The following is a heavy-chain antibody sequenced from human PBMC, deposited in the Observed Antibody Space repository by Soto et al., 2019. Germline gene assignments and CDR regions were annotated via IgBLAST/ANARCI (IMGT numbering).Heavy chain of an antibody. J-gene: IGHJ6*02. V-gene: IGHV1-69*01. D-gene: IGHD3-16*01. CDR1: GGTFSSYA. CDR2: IIPIFGTA. CDR3: ERWVRGNPLYYYYGMDV. Sequence: QVQLVQSGAEVKKPGSSVKVSCKASGGTFSSYAISWARQAPGQGLEWMGGIIPIFGTANYAQKFQGRVTITADESTSTAYRELSSLRSEDTAVYYCERWVRGNPLYYYYGMDVWGQGTTVTVSS.